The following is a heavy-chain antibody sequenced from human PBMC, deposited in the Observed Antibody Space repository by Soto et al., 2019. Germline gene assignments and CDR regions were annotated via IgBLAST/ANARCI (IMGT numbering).Heavy chain of an antibody. CDR1: GFSLSNYA. CDR2: ISGSGSNT. Sequence: GGSLRLSCAVSGFSLSNYAMSWVRHTPGKGLEWVSAISGSGSNTYYIDSVKGRFTISRDKSKTTLFLQMNNLRAEDTAVYYCAKEVVPDSIVDFEYWGQGTRVTVSS. J-gene: IGHJ4*02. D-gene: IGHD1-26*01. V-gene: IGHV3-23*01. CDR3: AKEVVPDSIVDFEY.